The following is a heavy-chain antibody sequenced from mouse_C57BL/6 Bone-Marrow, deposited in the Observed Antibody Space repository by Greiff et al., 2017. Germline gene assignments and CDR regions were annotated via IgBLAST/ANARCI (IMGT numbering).Heavy chain of an antibody. Sequence: EVQGVESGAELVRPGASVKLSCTASGFNIKDDYMHWVKQRPEQGLEWIGWIDPENGDTEYASKFQGKATITADTSSNTAYLQLSSLTSEDTAVYYCTTYLYGSSFDYWGKGTTLTVSS. CDR2: IDPENGDT. CDR3: TTYLYGSSFDY. D-gene: IGHD1-1*01. J-gene: IGHJ2*01. CDR1: GFNIKDDY. V-gene: IGHV14-4*01.